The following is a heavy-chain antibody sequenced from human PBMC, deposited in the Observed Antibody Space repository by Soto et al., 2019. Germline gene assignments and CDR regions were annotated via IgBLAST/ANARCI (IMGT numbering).Heavy chain of an antibody. V-gene: IGHV3-30*18. CDR3: AKGTRSSGWYGDDY. D-gene: IGHD6-19*01. CDR1: GFTFSSYG. J-gene: IGHJ4*02. Sequence: QVQLVESGGGVVQPGRSLRLSCAASGFTFSSYGMHWVRQAPGKGLEWVAVISYDGSNKYYADSVKGRFTISRDNSKNTLDLQMNSLRAEDTAVYYCAKGTRSSGWYGDDYWGQGTLVTVSS. CDR2: ISYDGSNK.